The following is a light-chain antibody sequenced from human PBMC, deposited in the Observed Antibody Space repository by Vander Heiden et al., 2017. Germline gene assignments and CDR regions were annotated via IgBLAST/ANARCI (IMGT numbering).Light chain of an antibody. CDR1: QSIDNY. V-gene: IGKV3-11*01. CDR3: QQRSDWPLT. J-gene: IGKJ4*01. Sequence: VLTQSPATLSFSPGDRATLSRRASQSIDNYLAWYQQKPGQAPRLLIYDASNRATGIPARFSGSGSGTDFTLTISSLEPEDFAVYYCQQRSDWPLTFGGGTKVEIK. CDR2: DAS.